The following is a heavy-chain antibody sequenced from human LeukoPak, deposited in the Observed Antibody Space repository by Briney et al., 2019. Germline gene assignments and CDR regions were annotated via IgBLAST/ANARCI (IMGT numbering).Heavy chain of an antibody. V-gene: IGHV3-30*04. CDR1: GFTFSSYA. D-gene: IGHD6-19*01. CDR2: ISYDGSNK. J-gene: IGHJ3*02. CDR3: ARVRIAVGAKDAFDI. Sequence: GGSLRLSCAASGFTFSSYAMHWVRQAPGKGLEWVAVISYDGSNKYYADSVKGRFTISRDNSKNTLYLQMNSLRAEDTAVYYCARVRIAVGAKDAFDIWGQGTMVTVSS.